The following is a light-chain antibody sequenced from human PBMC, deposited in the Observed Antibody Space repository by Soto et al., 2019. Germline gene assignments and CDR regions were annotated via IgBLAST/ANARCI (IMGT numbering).Light chain of an antibody. CDR1: SSDVGSYNL. V-gene: IGLV2-23*02. Sequence: QSALTQPASVSGSPGQSITISCTGTSSDVGSYNLVSWYQQHPGKAPKLMIYEVSKRPSGVSNRFSGSKYGNTASLTISGLQAEDEADYYCCSYAGPWVFGGGTKLTVL. CDR3: CSYAGPWV. CDR2: EVS. J-gene: IGLJ3*02.